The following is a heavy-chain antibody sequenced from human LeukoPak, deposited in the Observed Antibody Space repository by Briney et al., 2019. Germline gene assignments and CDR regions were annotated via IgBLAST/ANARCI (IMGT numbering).Heavy chain of an antibody. D-gene: IGHD1-26*01. V-gene: IGHV3-23*01. CDR2: ISGSGGST. J-gene: IGHJ4*02. Sequence: AGGSLRLPCAASGSTFSSYAMNWVRQAPGKGLEWVSTISGSGGSTYYADSVKGRFTISRDNSKNTLYLQMNSLRAEDTAVYYCAKPYQVGPPNYINYWGQGTLVTVSS. CDR3: AKPYQVGPPNYINY. CDR1: GSTFSSYA.